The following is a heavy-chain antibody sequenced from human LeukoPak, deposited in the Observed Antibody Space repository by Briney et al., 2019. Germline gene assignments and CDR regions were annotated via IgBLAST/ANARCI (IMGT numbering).Heavy chain of an antibody. J-gene: IGHJ4*02. V-gene: IGHV3-21*01. CDR1: GFTFSSYS. D-gene: IGHD6-6*01. CDR3: ARDRESSSFPIKTFDY. CDR2: ISSSSSYI. Sequence: GGSLRLSCAASGFTFSSYSMSWVRQAPGKGLEWVSSISSSSSYIYYADSVKGRFTISIDNAKNSLYLQMNSLRAEDTAVYYCARDRESSSFPIKTFDYWGQGTLVSVSS.